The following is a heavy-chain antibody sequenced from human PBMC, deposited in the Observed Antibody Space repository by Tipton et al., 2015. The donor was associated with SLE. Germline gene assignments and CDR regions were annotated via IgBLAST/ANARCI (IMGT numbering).Heavy chain of an antibody. V-gene: IGHV3-9*01. CDR3: AKGIFRYYGSGSWVGYSYLYGLDV. Sequence: SLRLSCAASGFNFGDYGMHWVRQAPGKGLEWVSGISWNSGNIRYADSVRGRFTNSRDNAKNSLYLQMNSLRAEDTALYYCAKGIFRYYGSGSWVGYSYLYGLDVWGQGTTVAVSS. CDR2: ISWNSGNI. J-gene: IGHJ6*02. CDR1: GFNFGDYG. D-gene: IGHD3-10*01.